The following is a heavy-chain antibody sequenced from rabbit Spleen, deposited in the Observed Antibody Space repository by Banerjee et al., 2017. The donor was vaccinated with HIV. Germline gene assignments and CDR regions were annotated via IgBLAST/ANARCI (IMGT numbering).Heavy chain of an antibody. Sequence: QSLEESGGDLVKPGASLTLTCTASGFSFSSRYYMCWVRQAPGKGLEWIGCIYTDSSGSTAYASWAKGRFTISKTSSTTVTLQMTSLTVADTATYFCARDTGTSFSTYGMDLWGQGTLVTVS. D-gene: IGHD8-1*01. V-gene: IGHV1S40*01. CDR2: IYTDSSGST. J-gene: IGHJ6*01. CDR1: GFSFSSRYY. CDR3: ARDTGTSFSTYGMDL.